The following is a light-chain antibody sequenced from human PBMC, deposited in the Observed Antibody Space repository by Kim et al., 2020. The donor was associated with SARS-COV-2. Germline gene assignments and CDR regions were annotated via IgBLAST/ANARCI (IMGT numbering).Light chain of an antibody. CDR3: QQNYDTPLT. Sequence: DIQMTQSPYSLSASVGDRVTITCRASQSISNYLNWYQQKPGKAPKLLISAASSLQSGVPSRFSGSGSGTDFTLTISSLQPEDFATYHCQQNYDTPLTFGGGTKVDIK. CDR1: QSISNY. J-gene: IGKJ4*01. V-gene: IGKV1-39*01. CDR2: AAS.